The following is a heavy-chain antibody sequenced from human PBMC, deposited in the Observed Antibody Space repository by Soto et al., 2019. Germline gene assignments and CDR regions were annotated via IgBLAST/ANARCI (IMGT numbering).Heavy chain of an antibody. CDR3: AGGSSKSRFDT. D-gene: IGHD6-6*01. CDR1: NGSISSSGDY. V-gene: IGHV4-31*03. CDR2: IYYSGST. Sequence: QVQLQESGPGLAKPSQTLSLTCNVSNGSISSSGDYWSWIRQHPGQGLEWIGYIYYSGSTYYNPSLKSRVTISVDTSKNQFSLKLGSVTAADTAIYYCAGGSSKSRFDTWGQGTLVTVSS. J-gene: IGHJ5*02.